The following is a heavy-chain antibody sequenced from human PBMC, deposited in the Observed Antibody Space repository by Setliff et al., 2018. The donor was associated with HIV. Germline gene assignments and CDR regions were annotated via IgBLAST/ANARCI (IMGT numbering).Heavy chain of an antibody. CDR2: FYYSGSS. D-gene: IGHD2-2*01. Sequence: SETLSLTCTVSGDSISRRIYYWGWIRQPPGKGLEWIGNFYYSGSSHYNPSLKSRVTISVDTSKNQFSLKLISVSAADTAVYYCAKLLPAADMAREIDSWDQGTLVTVSS. CDR3: AKLLPAADMAREIDS. V-gene: IGHV4-39*01. CDR1: GDSISRRIYY. J-gene: IGHJ4*02.